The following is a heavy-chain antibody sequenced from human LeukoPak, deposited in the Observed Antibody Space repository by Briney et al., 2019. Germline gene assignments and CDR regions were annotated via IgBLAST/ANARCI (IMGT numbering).Heavy chain of an antibody. CDR3: ARGSTIRQREDTLDI. CDR2: IDVTSNYI. D-gene: IGHD1-1*01. CDR1: GFSFSSYS. Sequence: GGSLRLSCAASGFSFSSYSMNWVRQAPGKGLEWVSSIDVTSNYIYYADSLKGRFTISRDNAKNSLYLQVNSLRAEDTAVYYCARGSTIRQREDTLDIWGQGTMVTVSS. V-gene: IGHV3-21*01. J-gene: IGHJ3*02.